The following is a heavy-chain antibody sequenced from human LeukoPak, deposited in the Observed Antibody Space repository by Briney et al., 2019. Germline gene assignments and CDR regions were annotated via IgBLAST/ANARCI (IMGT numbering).Heavy chain of an antibody. D-gene: IGHD2-2*01. Sequence: SVKVSCKASGGTFSNYAINWVRQAPGQGLEWMGGIIPIFGTANYAQKFQGRVTITTDESTSTAYMELSSLRSEDTAVYYCARGGYCSSTSCGVMDVWGKGTTVTVSS. V-gene: IGHV1-69*05. CDR3: ARGGYCSSTSCGVMDV. CDR1: GGTFSNYA. CDR2: IIPIFGTA. J-gene: IGHJ6*03.